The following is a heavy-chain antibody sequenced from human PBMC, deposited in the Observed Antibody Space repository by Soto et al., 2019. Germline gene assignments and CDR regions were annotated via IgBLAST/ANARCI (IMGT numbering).Heavy chain of an antibody. D-gene: IGHD2-15*01. CDR1: GYSFTSNY. CDR2: INPSGGST. J-gene: IGHJ4*02. Sequence: GVSVEVSCKASGYSFTSNYMRSVRQAPGQGLEWMGIINPSGGSTSYAQKFQGRVTMTRDTSTSTAYMELSSLRSEDTAVYYCARDLGGWPDYWGQGTRVTVSS. V-gene: IGHV1-46*01. CDR3: ARDLGGWPDY.